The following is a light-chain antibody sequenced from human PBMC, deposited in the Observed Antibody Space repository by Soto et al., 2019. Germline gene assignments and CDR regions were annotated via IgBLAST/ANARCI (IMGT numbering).Light chain of an antibody. CDR1: DNIAPW. Sequence: IQVPQSPSTLSAPVGARVAISFRASDNIAPWVAWYQQKPGKAPNLLIYKAANLADEVPSRFAGSGSGTDFTLTITRLQPDDFATYYCQHYNSFSRTFGQGTKVDI. J-gene: IGKJ1*01. CDR3: QHYNSFSRT. CDR2: KAA. V-gene: IGKV1-5*03.